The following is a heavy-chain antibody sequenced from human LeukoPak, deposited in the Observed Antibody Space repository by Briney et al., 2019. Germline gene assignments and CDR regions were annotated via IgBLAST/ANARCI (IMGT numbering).Heavy chain of an antibody. D-gene: IGHD3-10*02. V-gene: IGHV3-43*02. J-gene: IGHJ4*02. CDR1: GFRFDDSA. CDR2: IGGDGDST. Sequence: GGSLRLSCAASGFRFDDSAMHWVRQPPGKGLEWVSLIGGDGDSTFYADSVRGRFTISRDNSKNSLYLQMNSLRPEDTALYYCAAYVNLDYWGQGTLVTASS. CDR3: AAYVNLDY.